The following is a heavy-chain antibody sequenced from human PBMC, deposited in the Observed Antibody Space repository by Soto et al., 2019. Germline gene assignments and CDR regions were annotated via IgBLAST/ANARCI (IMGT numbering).Heavy chain of an antibody. J-gene: IGHJ4*02. CDR1: GFTFSGYN. V-gene: IGHV3-48*02. CDR2: IKSDSSGI. Sequence: EVQLVESGGGLVQPGGSLRLSCAASGFTFSGYNMNWIRQAPGKGLEWVSCIKSDSSGIWYADSVKGRFTMSRDNAKNSLHLQMNSLRDYDTAVYFCARDSTWSSDYWGQGTLVAVSS. CDR3: ARDSTWSSDY. D-gene: IGHD2-8*02.